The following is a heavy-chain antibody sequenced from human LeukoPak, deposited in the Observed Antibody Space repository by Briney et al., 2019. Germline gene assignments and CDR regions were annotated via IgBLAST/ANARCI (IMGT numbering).Heavy chain of an antibody. V-gene: IGHV3-74*01. CDR2: IASDGST. Sequence: GGSLRLSCAASGFTFSSYWMHWVRQAPGKGLVWVSRIASDGSTVYADSVKGRFAISRDNAKDTVYLQMNSLRVEDTAVYYCIGSGGWPGYWGQGTLVTVSS. CDR3: IGSGGWPGY. D-gene: IGHD1-26*01. J-gene: IGHJ4*02. CDR1: GFTFSSYW.